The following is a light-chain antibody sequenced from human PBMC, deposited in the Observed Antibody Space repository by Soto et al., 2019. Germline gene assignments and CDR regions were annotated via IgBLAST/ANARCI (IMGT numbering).Light chain of an antibody. Sequence: IQMTQSTSFVSASVGDRVTISCRASQDISSWLVWYQQKPGKAPKLLIHATSGLQSGVPSRFSGSGSGTDFTLTISSLQAEDVAVYYCQQSYTTPITFGQGTRLEI. J-gene: IGKJ5*01. CDR2: ATS. CDR3: QQSYTTPIT. CDR1: QDISSW. V-gene: IGKV1-12*01.